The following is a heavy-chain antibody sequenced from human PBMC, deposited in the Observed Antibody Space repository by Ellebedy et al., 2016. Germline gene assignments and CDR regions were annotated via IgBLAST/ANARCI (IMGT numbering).Heavy chain of an antibody. CDR2: IYWDDDK. CDR3: AHRRPYSLYSSRTNWFDP. D-gene: IGHD6-13*01. Sequence: SGPTLVKPTETLTLTCTFSGFSLSTSGVGVGWIRQPPGKALEWLALIYWDDDKRCSPSLKSRLTITKDTSKNQVVLTMTNMDPVDTATYYCAHRRPYSLYSSRTNWFDPWGQGTLVTVSS. J-gene: IGHJ5*02. V-gene: IGHV2-5*02. CDR1: GFSLSTSGVG.